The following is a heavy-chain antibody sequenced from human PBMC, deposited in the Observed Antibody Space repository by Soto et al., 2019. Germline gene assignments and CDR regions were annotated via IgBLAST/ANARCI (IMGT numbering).Heavy chain of an antibody. CDR1: GFSLSTSGVG. V-gene: IGHV2-5*01. CDR2: IYWNDDK. J-gene: IGHJ4*02. Sequence: QITLKESGPALVKPTQTLTLTCTFSGFSLSTSGVGVGWIRQPPGKALEWLALIYWNDDKRYSPSLKSRLTITKDTSKNQVVLTMTNMDPVDTATYYCAHITMRYRDFDYWGQGTLVTVSS. D-gene: IGHD3-22*01. CDR3: AHITMRYRDFDY.